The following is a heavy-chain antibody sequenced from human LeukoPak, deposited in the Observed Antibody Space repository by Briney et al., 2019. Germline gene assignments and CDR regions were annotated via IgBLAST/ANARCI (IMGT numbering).Heavy chain of an antibody. V-gene: IGHV3-7*01. D-gene: IGHD2-15*01. CDR2: INPDGSTE. CDR3: ATEPGIGYAFDI. Sequence: PGGSLRLSCVASGITFRNYWMSWVRQAPGKGLEWVANINPDGSTENYVTSVKGRFTLSRDNARNSLSLQMNSLRAEDTAVYYCATEPGIGYAFDIWGRGTMVTVSS. J-gene: IGHJ3*02. CDR1: GITFRNYW.